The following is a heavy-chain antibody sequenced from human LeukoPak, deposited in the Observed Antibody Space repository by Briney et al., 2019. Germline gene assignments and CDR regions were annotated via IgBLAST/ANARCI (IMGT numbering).Heavy chain of an antibody. D-gene: IGHD5-18*01. CDR1: GGSISSYY. CDR2: IYNSGST. Sequence: PSETLSLTCTVSGGSISSYYWSWIRQPPGKGLEWIGYIYNSGSTNYNPSLKSRVTISVDTSKSQFSLKLSSVTAADTAVYYCARGRGYSYGLDYWGQGTLVTVSS. CDR3: ARGRGYSYGLDY. V-gene: IGHV4-59*01. J-gene: IGHJ4*02.